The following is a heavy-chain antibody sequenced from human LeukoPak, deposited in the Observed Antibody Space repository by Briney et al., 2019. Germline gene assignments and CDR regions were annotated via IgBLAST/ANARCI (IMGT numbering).Heavy chain of an antibody. CDR2: ISGSGGST. V-gene: IGHV3-23*01. CDR3: AKLITAMDSFDY. Sequence: PGGSLRLSCAASGFTFSSYAMSWVRQAPGKGLEWVSAISGSGGSTYYADSVKGRFTISRDNSKNTLYLQMNSLRAEGTAVYYCAKLITAMDSFDYWGQGTLVTVSS. CDR1: GFTFSSYA. J-gene: IGHJ4*02. D-gene: IGHD5-18*01.